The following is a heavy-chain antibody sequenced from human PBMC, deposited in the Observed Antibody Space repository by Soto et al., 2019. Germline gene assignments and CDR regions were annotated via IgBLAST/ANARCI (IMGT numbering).Heavy chain of an antibody. CDR1: GFTFSAYG. V-gene: IGHV3-23*01. J-gene: IGHJ6*02. CDR3: AKPRASSWYNGMDV. Sequence: EVLLLESGGDLVQPGGSLRLSCVASGFTFSAYGMSWVRQAPGKGLEWVSGISEGGGSTHYADSVKGRFTISRDDSKKTLYLHMNSLRVEDMAVYYCAKPRASSWYNGMDVWGQGTTVTVSS. CDR2: ISEGGGST. D-gene: IGHD6-13*01.